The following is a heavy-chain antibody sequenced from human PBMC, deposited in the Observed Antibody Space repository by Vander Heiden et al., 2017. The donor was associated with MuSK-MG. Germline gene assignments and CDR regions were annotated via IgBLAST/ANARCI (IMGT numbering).Heavy chain of an antibody. Sequence: QVQLQQWGAGLLKPSETLSLTCATYGGSFSGYYWSWIRQPPGKGLEWIGEINHSGSTNYNPSLKSRVTISVDTSKNQFSLKLSSVTAADTAVYYCARGGGGGGLYYYYYYMDVWGQGTTVTVSS. CDR1: GGSFSGYY. CDR3: ARGGGGGGLYYYYYYMDV. CDR2: INHSGST. D-gene: IGHD1-26*01. V-gene: IGHV4-34*01. J-gene: IGHJ6*03.